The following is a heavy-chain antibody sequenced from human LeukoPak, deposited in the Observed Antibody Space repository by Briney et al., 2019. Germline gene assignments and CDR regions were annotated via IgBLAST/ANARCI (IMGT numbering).Heavy chain of an antibody. J-gene: IGHJ5*02. CDR3: XXXXKXXGPLNWFDP. CDR2: IKQDGSEK. CDR1: GFTFSSYW. Sequence: PGGSLRLSCAASGFTFSSYWMSWVRQAPGKGLEWVANIKQDGSEKYYVDSVKGRFTISRDNAKNSLYLQMNSLRAEDTAVYYCXXXXKXXGPLNWFDPWGQGTLVTVSS. V-gene: IGHV3-7*01.